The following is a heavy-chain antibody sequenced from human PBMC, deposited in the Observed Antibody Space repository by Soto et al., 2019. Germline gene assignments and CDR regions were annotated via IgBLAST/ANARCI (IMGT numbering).Heavy chain of an antibody. V-gene: IGHV3-23*01. CDR2: VSGRGGGT. J-gene: IGHJ5*02. Sequence: EVQLLESGGGLAQPGGSLRLSCAASGFTFSSYVMSWVRQAPGKGLEWVSAVSGRGGGTYYANSVKGRFTISRDNSKNTLYLQLNSLRAEDTAVYYCAKVLSKRPGYNWFDPWGQGTLVTVSS. CDR3: AKVLSKRPGYNWFDP. CDR1: GFTFSSYV.